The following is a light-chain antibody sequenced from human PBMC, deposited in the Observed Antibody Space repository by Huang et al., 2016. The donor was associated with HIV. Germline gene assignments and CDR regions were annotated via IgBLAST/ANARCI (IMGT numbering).Light chain of an antibody. V-gene: IGKV3-15*01. CDR1: QSVGNN. J-gene: IGKJ2*01. Sequence: EVVMTQSPATLSVSPGERATLPYRASQSVGNNLAWYQQKPGQPPRLLIYDTSTRVTGIPARFSGSGSATEFTLTISSLQSEDFAVYYCQQYNAGGTFGPGTKLEI. CDR2: DTS. CDR3: QQYNAGGT.